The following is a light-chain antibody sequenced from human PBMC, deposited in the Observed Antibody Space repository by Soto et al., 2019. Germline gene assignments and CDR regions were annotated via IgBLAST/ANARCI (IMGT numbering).Light chain of an antibody. CDR2: GVS. CDR3: QQSYSNSWT. V-gene: IGKV1-9*01. Sequence: IQLTQSPSSLSASVGDRVTITCRASQGISSYFAWYQQKPGKAPKLLIYGVSSLQSGVPSRFSGRRSGTDFTLTISSLQPEDFATYYCQQSYSNSWTFGQGTKVDIK. CDR1: QGISSY. J-gene: IGKJ1*01.